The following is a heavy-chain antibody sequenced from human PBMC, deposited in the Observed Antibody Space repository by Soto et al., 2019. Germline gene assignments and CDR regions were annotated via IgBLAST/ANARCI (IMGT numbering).Heavy chain of an antibody. CDR1: LFTFSSYA. Sequence: PVWSLRLSCASSLFTFSSYAMGLVLHSPVKGLEWVSAISGSGGSTYYADSVKGRFTISRDNSKNTLYLQMNSLRAEDTAVYYCALQGYSSSSFGQNFDYWGQGTLVTVSS. V-gene: IGHV3-23*01. D-gene: IGHD6-6*01. J-gene: IGHJ4*02. CDR3: ALQGYSSSSFGQNFDY. CDR2: ISGSGGST.